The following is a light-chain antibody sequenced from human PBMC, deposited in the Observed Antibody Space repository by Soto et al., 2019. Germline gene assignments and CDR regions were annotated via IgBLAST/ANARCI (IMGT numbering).Light chain of an antibody. V-gene: IGLV1-44*01. CDR1: SSNIGSNT. CDR2: SNN. J-gene: IGLJ2*01. Sequence: QSVLTQPPSASGTPGQRVTISCSGSSSNIGSNTVNWYQQLPGTAPKLLIYSNNQRHSGVPERFAGSKSGTSTSLAISGLQSEDESDYYCAAWDESLNGPVFGGGTKLTVL. CDR3: AAWDESLNGPV.